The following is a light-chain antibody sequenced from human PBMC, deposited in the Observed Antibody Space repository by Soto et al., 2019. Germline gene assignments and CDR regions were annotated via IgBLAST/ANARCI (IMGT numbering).Light chain of an antibody. CDR2: SAS. CDR3: HQYNHWLTWT. CDR1: QSVSSK. Sequence: EIVKTHSPASLSLSPGKRSTLSFRASQSVSSKLAWYQQRPGQAPRLLIYSASTRATGIPARFSGSGSGTEFTLTISSLQSEDFAVYYCHQYNHWLTWTFGQGSMV. V-gene: IGKV3-15*01. J-gene: IGKJ1*01.